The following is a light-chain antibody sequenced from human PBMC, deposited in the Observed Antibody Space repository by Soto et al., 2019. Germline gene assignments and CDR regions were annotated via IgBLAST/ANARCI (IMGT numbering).Light chain of an antibody. CDR3: QQSYSTPQP. V-gene: IGKV1-39*01. J-gene: IGKJ1*01. CDR1: QSISSY. Sequence: DIQMTQSPSSLSASVGDRVTITCRASQSISSYLNWYQQKPGKAPKLLIYAASSLQSGVPSRFSGSGSGTDFTLAISSLQPEDFATYYCQQSYSTPQPCGEGTKEDIK. CDR2: AAS.